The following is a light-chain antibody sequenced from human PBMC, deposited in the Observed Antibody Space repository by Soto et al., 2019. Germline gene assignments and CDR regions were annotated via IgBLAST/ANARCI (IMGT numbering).Light chain of an antibody. CDR3: QQYDSSPVT. CDR1: QSVSSGY. Sequence: EIVLTQSPGTLSLSPGERATLSCRASQSVSSGYLAWYQQKPGQAPRLLIYGASSRATGIPDRFSGSGSGTDFTLTISRLEPEDFAVYYCQQYDSSPVTFGHGTKGEIK. CDR2: GAS. V-gene: IGKV3-20*01. J-gene: IGKJ1*01.